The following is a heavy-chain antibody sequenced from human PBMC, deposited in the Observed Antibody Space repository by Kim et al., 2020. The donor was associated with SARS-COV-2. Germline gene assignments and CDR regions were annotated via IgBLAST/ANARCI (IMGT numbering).Heavy chain of an antibody. D-gene: IGHD5-12*01. Sequence: RFQGRVTITADESTSTAYMELSRLRSEDTAVYYCARGKEMATIRGPFDYWGQGTLVTVSS. V-gene: IGHV1-69*01. J-gene: IGHJ4*02. CDR3: ARGKEMATIRGPFDY.